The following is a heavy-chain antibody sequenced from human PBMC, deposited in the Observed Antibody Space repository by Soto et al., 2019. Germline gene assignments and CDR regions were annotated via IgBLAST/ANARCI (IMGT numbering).Heavy chain of an antibody. CDR1: GGSISSGGYY. D-gene: IGHD6-25*01. CDR3: ARSSSSGRDFDY. CDR2: IYYSGST. V-gene: IGHV4-31*03. J-gene: IGHJ4*02. Sequence: QVQLQESGPGLVKPSQTLSLTCTVSGGSISSGGYYWSWIRQHPGKGLEWIGYIYYSGSTYYNPSLKSRVTISVNTTKNQFSLKMSSVTAADTAVYYCARSSSSGRDFDYWGQGTLVTVSS.